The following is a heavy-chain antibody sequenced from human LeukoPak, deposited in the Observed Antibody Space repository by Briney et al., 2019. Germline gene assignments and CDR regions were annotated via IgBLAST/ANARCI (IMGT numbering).Heavy chain of an antibody. Sequence: SVKVSCKASGGTFSSYAISWVRQAPGQGLEWMGGIIPIFGTANYAQKFQGRVTITADESTSTAYMELSSLRSEDTAVYYCASPYDILTGGGYYYGMDVWGQGTTVTVSS. J-gene: IGHJ6*02. CDR1: GGTFSSYA. V-gene: IGHV1-69*13. D-gene: IGHD3-9*01. CDR2: IIPIFGTA. CDR3: ASPYDILTGGGYYYGMDV.